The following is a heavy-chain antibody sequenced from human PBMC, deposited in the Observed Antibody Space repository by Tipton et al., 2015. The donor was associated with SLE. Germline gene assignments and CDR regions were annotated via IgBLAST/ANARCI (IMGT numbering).Heavy chain of an antibody. D-gene: IGHD6-6*01. CDR1: GFTFSSYG. J-gene: IGHJ4*02. V-gene: IGHV3-33*06. CDR2: IWYDGSNK. Sequence: SLRLSCAASGFTFSSYGMHWVRQAPGKGLEWVAVIWYDGSNKYYADSVKGRFTISRDNSKNTLYLQMNSLRAEDTAVYYCAKDKGSSSSIFDYWGQGTLVTVSS. CDR3: AKDKGSSSSIFDY.